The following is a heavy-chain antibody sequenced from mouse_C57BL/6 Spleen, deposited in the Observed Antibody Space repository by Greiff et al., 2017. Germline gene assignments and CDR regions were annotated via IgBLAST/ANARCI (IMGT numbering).Heavy chain of an antibody. J-gene: IGHJ2*01. CDR2: IYPGDGDT. CDR1: GYAFSSSW. Sequence: QVQLKESGPELVKPGASVKISCKASGYAFSSSWMHWVTQRPGKGLEWIGQIYPGDGDTNYNNNFKGKATLTADKSSSTAYMQLSSLTSEDSAVYCCARSHYDSIYFDYWGQGTTLTVSS. CDR3: ARSHYDSIYFDY. D-gene: IGHD1-1*01. V-gene: IGHV1-82*01.